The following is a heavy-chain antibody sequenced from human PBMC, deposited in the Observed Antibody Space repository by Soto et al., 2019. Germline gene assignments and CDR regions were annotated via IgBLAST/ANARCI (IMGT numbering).Heavy chain of an antibody. V-gene: IGHV3-33*01. J-gene: IGHJ5*02. CDR3: ARDHYDSSGYSPFDP. D-gene: IGHD3-22*01. Sequence: QVQLVESGGGVVQPGRSLRLSCAASGFTFNSYGMHWVRQAPGKGLEWVAVIWYDGSNKYYADSVKGRFTISRDNSKNTLYPQMNSLRAEDTAVYYCARDHYDSSGYSPFDPWGQGTLVTVSS. CDR1: GFTFNSYG. CDR2: IWYDGSNK.